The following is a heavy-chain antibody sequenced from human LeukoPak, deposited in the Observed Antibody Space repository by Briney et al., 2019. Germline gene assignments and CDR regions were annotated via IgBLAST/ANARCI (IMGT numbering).Heavy chain of an antibody. Sequence: ASVTVSCTASGYTFTSYGISWVRQAPGRGLEWMGWISAYNGNTNYAQKLQGRVTMTTDTSTSTAYMELRSLRSDDTAVYYCAIADFGFREPDFYYDSSGLPGYWGQGTLVTVSS. V-gene: IGHV1-18*01. J-gene: IGHJ4*02. CDR2: ISAYNGNT. CDR1: GYTFTSYG. CDR3: AIADFGFREPDFYYDSSGLPGY. D-gene: IGHD3-22*01.